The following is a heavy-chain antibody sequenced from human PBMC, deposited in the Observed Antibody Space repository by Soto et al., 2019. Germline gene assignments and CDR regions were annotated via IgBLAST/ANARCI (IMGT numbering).Heavy chain of an antibody. J-gene: IGHJ6*02. D-gene: IGHD2-2*01. CDR3: ARSGLVVPAATRNYYYYYYGMDV. V-gene: IGHV4-34*01. CDR1: GGFLSESY. CDR2: INHVGGT. Sequence: SETLSLTCAVYGGFLSESYWTWIRQPPGKGLEWIGEINHVGGTNYNPSLKSRVTISVDTSKNQFSLKLSSVTAADTAVYYCARSGLVVPAATRNYYYYYYGMDVWGQGTTVTVSS.